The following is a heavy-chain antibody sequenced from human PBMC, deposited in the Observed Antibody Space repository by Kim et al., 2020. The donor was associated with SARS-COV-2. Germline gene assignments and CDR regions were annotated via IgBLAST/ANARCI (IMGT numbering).Heavy chain of an antibody. D-gene: IGHD3-10*01. CDR2: IYYSGST. CDR1: GGSISSSSYY. Sequence: SETLSLTCTVSGGSISSSSYYWGWIRQPPGKGLEWIGSIYYSGSTYYNPSLKSRVTISVDTSKNQFSLKLSSVTAADTAVYYCARGNGMVRGVIMLTFDYWGQGTLVTVSS. J-gene: IGHJ4*02. CDR3: ARGNGMVRGVIMLTFDY. V-gene: IGHV4-39*01.